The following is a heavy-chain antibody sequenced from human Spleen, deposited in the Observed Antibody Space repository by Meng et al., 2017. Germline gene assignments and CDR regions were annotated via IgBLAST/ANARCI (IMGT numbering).Heavy chain of an antibody. D-gene: IGHD3-10*01. Sequence: ASVKVSCKASGYTFTSYGISWVRQAPGQGLEWMGWISAYNGNTNYAQKLQGRVTMTTDTSTSTGYMEMTSLRSDDTAVYYCGRVSGSGNYMDYWGQGTLVTVSS. V-gene: IGHV1-18*01. J-gene: IGHJ4*02. CDR2: ISAYNGNT. CDR1: GYTFTSYG. CDR3: GRVSGSGNYMDY.